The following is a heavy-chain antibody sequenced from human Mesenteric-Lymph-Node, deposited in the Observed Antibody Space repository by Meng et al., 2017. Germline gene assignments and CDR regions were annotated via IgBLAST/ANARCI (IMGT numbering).Heavy chain of an antibody. V-gene: IGHV1-8*03. D-gene: IGHD6-19*01. J-gene: IGHJ3*02. CDR2: MNPNSGNT. CDR1: GYTFTSYD. Sequence: ASVKVSCKASGYTFTSYDINWVRQATGQGLEWMGWMNPNSGNTGYAQKFQGRVTITRNTSISTAYMELSSLRSEDTAVYYCARNYVAGILDAFDIWGQGTMVSVSS. CDR3: ARNYVAGILDAFDI.